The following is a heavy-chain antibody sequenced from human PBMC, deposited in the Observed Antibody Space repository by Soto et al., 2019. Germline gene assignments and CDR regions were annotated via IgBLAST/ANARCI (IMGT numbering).Heavy chain of an antibody. CDR1: GGSISSGDYY. CDR2: IYYSGST. V-gene: IGHV4-30-4*01. Sequence: SETLSLTCTVSGGSISSGDYYWSWIRQPPGKGLEWIGYIYYSGSTYYNPSLKSRVTISVDTSKNQFSLKLSSVTAADTAVYYCARHGPLLLAVAGTWFDPWGQGTLVTVSS. J-gene: IGHJ5*02. CDR3: ARHGPLLLAVAGTWFDP. D-gene: IGHD6-19*01.